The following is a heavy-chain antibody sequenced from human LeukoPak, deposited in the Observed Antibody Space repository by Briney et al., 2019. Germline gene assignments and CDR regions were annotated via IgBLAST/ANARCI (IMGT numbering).Heavy chain of an antibody. CDR3: ARGSLYYYDSSGTDY. V-gene: IGHV3-33*01. CDR2: IWYDGSNK. Sequence: PGGSLRLSCAASGFTFSSYGMHWVRQAPGKGLEWVAVIWYDGSNKYYADSAKGRFTISRDNSKNTLYLQMNSLRAEDTAVYYCARGSLYYYDSSGTDYWGQGTLVTVSS. CDR1: GFTFSSYG. J-gene: IGHJ4*02. D-gene: IGHD3-22*01.